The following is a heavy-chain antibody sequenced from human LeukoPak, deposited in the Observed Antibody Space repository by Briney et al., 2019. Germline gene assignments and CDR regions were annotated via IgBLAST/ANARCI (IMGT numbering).Heavy chain of an antibody. CDR1: GFTFSSYD. CDR3: ARDSDYYDSSGYTELNWFDP. D-gene: IGHD3-22*01. Sequence: GGSLRLSCAASGFTFSSYDVNWVRQAPGKGLEWVSYISSSGSTILYADSVKGRFTISRDNAKNSLYLQMNSLGAEDTAVYYCARDSDYYDSSGYTELNWFDPWGQGTLVTVSS. J-gene: IGHJ5*02. CDR2: ISSSGSTI. V-gene: IGHV3-48*03.